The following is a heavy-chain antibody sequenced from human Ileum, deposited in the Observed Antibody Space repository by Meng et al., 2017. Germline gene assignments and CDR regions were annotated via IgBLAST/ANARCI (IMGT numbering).Heavy chain of an antibody. CDR1: GGSFSGYY. Sequence: SETLSLTCAVYGGSFSGYYCGWIRQPPGKGLEWIGEIDHSGSTNYNPSLKSRVTISVDTSKNQISLNLNSVTAADTAVYYCARGGGLRAYYYDYWGQGT. V-gene: IGHV4-34*01. CDR3: ARGGGLRAYYYDY. J-gene: IGHJ4*02. CDR2: IDHSGST. D-gene: IGHD3-10*01.